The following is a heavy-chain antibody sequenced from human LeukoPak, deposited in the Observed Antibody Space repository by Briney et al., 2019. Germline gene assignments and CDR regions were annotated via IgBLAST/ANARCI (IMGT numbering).Heavy chain of an antibody. J-gene: IGHJ4*02. Sequence: SETLSLTCTVSGGSISNYYWTWIRQPPGKGLERIGYIYYSGSTNYNPSLKSRVTISVDTSKNQFSLKLSSVTAADTAVYYCARHGQSYYDSSGYYRIWGQGTLVIVPS. CDR1: GGSISNYY. D-gene: IGHD3-22*01. CDR3: ARHGQSYYDSSGYYRI. CDR2: IYYSGST. V-gene: IGHV4-59*08.